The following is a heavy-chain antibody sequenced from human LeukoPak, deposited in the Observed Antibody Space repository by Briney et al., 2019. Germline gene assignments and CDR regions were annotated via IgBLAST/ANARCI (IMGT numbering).Heavy chain of an antibody. CDR1: GFTFSSYA. V-gene: IGHV3-23*01. CDR2: ICGSGGST. CDR3: AKEGFLAARPLDY. Sequence: GGSLRLSCAASGFTFSSYAMRWVRQAPGKGLEWVSDICGSGGSTYYADSVEGRFTISRDNSKNTLYLQMNSLRAEDTAVYYCAKEGFLAARPLDYRGQGTLVTVSS. J-gene: IGHJ4*02. D-gene: IGHD6-6*01.